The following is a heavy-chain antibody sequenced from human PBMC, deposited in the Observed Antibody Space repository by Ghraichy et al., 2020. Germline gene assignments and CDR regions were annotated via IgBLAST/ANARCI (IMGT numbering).Heavy chain of an antibody. J-gene: IGHJ6*03. CDR1: GFTFSNYA. V-gene: IGHV3-23*01. CDR2: IRASGDTT. CDR3: AKVSSTSPHYYYCMDV. D-gene: IGHD6-6*01. Sequence: WGSLRLSCAASGFTFSNYAMSWVRQAPGKGLEWVAAIRASGDTTYYADSVKGRFTISRDNSKNTLYLQMNRLRAEDTALYYCAKVSSTSPHYYYCMDVWGKGTTVTVSS.